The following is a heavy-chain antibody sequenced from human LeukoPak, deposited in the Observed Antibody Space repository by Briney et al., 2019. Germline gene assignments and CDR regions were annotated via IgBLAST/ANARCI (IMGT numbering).Heavy chain of an antibody. Sequence: GGSLRLSCAASGFTFSSYAMTWVRQAPGKGLEWVSSISDSGGRTYYADSVKGRCTISRDNSKNTLYLQMNSLRAEDTAVYYCARIGLNRFDYWGQGTLATVSS. CDR1: GFTFSSYA. D-gene: IGHD1-14*01. V-gene: IGHV3-23*01. CDR3: ARIGLNRFDY. J-gene: IGHJ4*02. CDR2: ISDSGGRT.